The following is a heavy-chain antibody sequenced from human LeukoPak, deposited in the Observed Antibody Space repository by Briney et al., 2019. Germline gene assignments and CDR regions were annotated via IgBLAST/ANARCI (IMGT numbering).Heavy chain of an antibody. V-gene: IGHV3-48*03. CDR2: ISSSGSTI. CDR1: GFTFSSYE. J-gene: IGHJ6*03. CDR3: ARDGYYYYMDV. Sequence: GGSLRLSCAASGFTFSSYEMNWVCQAPGKGLEWVSYISSSGSTIYYADSVKGRFTISRDNAKNSLYLQMNSLRAEDTAVYYCARDGYYYYMDVWGKGTTVTVSS.